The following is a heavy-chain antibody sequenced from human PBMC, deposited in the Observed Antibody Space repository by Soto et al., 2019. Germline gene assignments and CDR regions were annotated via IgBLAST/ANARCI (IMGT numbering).Heavy chain of an antibody. D-gene: IGHD1-26*01. CDR2: ISSSSSYI. Sequence: GGSLRLSCAASGFTFSSYSMNWVRQAPGKGLEWVSSISSSSSYIYYADSVKGRFTISRDNAKNSLYLQMNSLRAEDTAVYYCARDAMSGSYSRYGYGMDVWGQGTTVTVSS. CDR1: GFTFSSYS. V-gene: IGHV3-21*01. CDR3: ARDAMSGSYSRYGYGMDV. J-gene: IGHJ6*02.